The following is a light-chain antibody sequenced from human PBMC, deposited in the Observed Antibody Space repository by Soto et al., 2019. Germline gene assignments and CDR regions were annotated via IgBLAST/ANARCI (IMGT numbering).Light chain of an antibody. CDR3: QHYNSYSEA. V-gene: IGKV1-5*01. CDR2: DAS. CDR1: QSISST. J-gene: IGKJ1*01. Sequence: DIQITQTPPTLSASVGDRVTITCRASQSISSTLAWYQQKAGKAPKLLIYDASTLKSGVPSRFSGSGPGTEFTLTISSLQPDDFATYYCQHYNSYSEAFGQGTKVDIK.